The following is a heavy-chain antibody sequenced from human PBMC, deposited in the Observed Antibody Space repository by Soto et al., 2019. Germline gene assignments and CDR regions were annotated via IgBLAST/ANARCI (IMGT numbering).Heavy chain of an antibody. Sequence: TSETLSLTCAVYGGSFSGYYWSWIRQPPGKGLEWIGEINHSGSTNYNPSLKSRVTISVDTSKNQFSLKLSSVTAADTAVYYCARGGLGFTYYGSGSRGPYFDYWGQGTLVTVSS. CDR2: INHSGST. J-gene: IGHJ4*02. CDR3: ARGGLGFTYYGSGSRGPYFDY. CDR1: GGSFSGYY. D-gene: IGHD3-10*01. V-gene: IGHV4-34*01.